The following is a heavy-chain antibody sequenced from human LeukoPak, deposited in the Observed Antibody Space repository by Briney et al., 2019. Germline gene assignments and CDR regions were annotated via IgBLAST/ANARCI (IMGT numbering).Heavy chain of an antibody. CDR2: ISYDGANE. CDR1: GFSFHYYA. D-gene: IGHD3-10*01. J-gene: IGHJ4*02. CDR3: ARPIDNGSGSYYFPY. V-gene: IGHV3-30-3*01. Sequence: GGSLRLSCAASGFSFHYYAMHWVRQAPGKGLEWVAVISYDGANEYYADSVKGRLTIPRDNSKNTLYMEMSSLRPEDTAVYYCARPIDNGSGSYYFPYWGQGTLVTVSS.